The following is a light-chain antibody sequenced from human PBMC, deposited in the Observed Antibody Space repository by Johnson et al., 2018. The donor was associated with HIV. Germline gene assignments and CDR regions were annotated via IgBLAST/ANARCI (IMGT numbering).Light chain of an antibody. Sequence: QSVLTQPPSVSAAPRQRVTISCSGNSSNMGNNYVSWYQQVRGTAPKLLIYDNNKRPSGIPGRFSGSKSGTSATLGITGLQTGDEADYYCGTWDSSLSSYVFGIGTKVT. V-gene: IGLV1-51*01. CDR3: GTWDSSLSSYV. CDR2: DNN. CDR1: SSNMGNNY. J-gene: IGLJ1*01.